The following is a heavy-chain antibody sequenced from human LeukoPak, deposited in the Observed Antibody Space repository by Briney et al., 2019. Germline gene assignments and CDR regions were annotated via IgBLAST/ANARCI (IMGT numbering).Heavy chain of an antibody. CDR2: IYYSGST. V-gene: IGHV4-59*08. J-gene: IGHJ5*02. Sequence: SETLSLTCTVSGGSISSYYWSWIRQPPGKGLEWIGYIYYSGSTNYNPSLKSRVTISVDTSKNQFSLKLSSVTAADTAVYYCARLGCSSTSCYLWGVRDNWFDPWGQGTLVTVSS. CDR1: GGSISSYY. CDR3: ARLGCSSTSCYLWGVRDNWFDP. D-gene: IGHD2-2*01.